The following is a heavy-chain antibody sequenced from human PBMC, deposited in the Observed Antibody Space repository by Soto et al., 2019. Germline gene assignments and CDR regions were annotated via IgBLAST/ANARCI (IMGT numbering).Heavy chain of an antibody. D-gene: IGHD4-4*01. J-gene: IGHJ6*02. CDR3: ARVVMTTVPASFYYGLDV. Sequence: QVQLVQSGAEVRKPGSSVTVSCKASGGTFSTYGITWVRQAPGQGLEWMGNIIPLIGTANYAQRFRGRVTLTADESTTTAYMELTSLRSADTAVYYCARVVMTTVPASFYYGLDVWGQGTTVTVSS. V-gene: IGHV1-69*18. CDR1: GGTFSTYG. CDR2: IIPLIGTA.